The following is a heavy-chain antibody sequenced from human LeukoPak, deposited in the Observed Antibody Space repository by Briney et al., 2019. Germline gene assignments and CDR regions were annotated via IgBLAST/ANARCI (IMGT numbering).Heavy chain of an antibody. CDR1: GYTFTSYY. CDR2: INPSGGST. J-gene: IGHJ5*02. V-gene: IGHV1-46*01. Sequence: ASVKVSCKASGYTFTSYYMHWVRQAPGQGLEWMGIINPSGGSTSYAQKFQGRVTMTRDTSTSTVYMELSSLRSEDTAVYYCAREGVPVDTAMVLFNNWFDPWGQGTLVTVSS. D-gene: IGHD5-18*01. CDR3: AREGVPVDTAMVLFNNWFDP.